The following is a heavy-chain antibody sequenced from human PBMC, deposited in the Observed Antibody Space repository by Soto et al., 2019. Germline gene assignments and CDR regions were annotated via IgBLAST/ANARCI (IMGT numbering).Heavy chain of an antibody. CDR2: ISSSSSYI. CDR1: GFTFSSYS. V-gene: IGHV3-21*01. D-gene: IGHD2-21*02. J-gene: IGHJ3*02. CDR3: ARVIRKGDHDPNLGAFDI. Sequence: EVQLVESGGGLVKPGGSLRLSCAASGFTFSSYSMNWVRQAPGKGLEWVSSISSSSSYIYYADSVKGPFTISRDNAKNSLYLQMNSLRAEDTAVYYCARVIRKGDHDPNLGAFDIWGQGTMVTVSS.